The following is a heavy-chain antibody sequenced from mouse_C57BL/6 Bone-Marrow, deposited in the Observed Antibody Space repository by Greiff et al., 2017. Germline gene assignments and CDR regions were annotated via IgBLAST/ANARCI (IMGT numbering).Heavy chain of an antibody. J-gene: IGHJ4*01. CDR3: ARRQLRLHYYAMDV. D-gene: IGHD3-2*02. Sequence: VQLQQSGPELVKPGASVKISCKASGYSFTDYNMNWVKQSNGKSLEWIGVINPNYGTTSYNQTFKGKATLTVDNSSSTAYMQHNSLTSEAAAVYYCARRQLRLHYYAMDVWGQGTSVTVSS. V-gene: IGHV1-39*01. CDR1: GYSFTDYN. CDR2: INPNYGTT.